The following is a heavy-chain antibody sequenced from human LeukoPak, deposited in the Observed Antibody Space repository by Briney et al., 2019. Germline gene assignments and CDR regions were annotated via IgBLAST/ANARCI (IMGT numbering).Heavy chain of an antibody. Sequence: VASVKVSCKASGGTFSNYAFSWVRQAPGQGLEWMGGIIPIFRTTNYAEQFQGRVTITTDESTNTAYLDLSSLRSEDTAVYYCAKDDGSATMGFDSWGQGTLVSVSS. J-gene: IGHJ5*01. CDR2: IIPIFRTT. V-gene: IGHV1-69*05. CDR3: AKDDGSATMGFDS. D-gene: IGHD1-26*01. CDR1: GGTFSNYA.